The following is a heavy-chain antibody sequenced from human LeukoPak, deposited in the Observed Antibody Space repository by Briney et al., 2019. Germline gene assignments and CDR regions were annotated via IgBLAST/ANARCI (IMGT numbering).Heavy chain of an antibody. V-gene: IGHV1-18*01. J-gene: IGHJ3*02. D-gene: IGHD3-3*02. Sequence: ASVKVSCKASGYTFTTYGISWVRQAPGQGLEWMGWISAYNGDTNYAQKFQGRVTMTRDTSTGTAYMELRSLRSDDTAVYYCARESFSAQAFDIWGQGTMVTVSS. CDR1: GYTFTTYG. CDR2: ISAYNGDT. CDR3: ARESFSAQAFDI.